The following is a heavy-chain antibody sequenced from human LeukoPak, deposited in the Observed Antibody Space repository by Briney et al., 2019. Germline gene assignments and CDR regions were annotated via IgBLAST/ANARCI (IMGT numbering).Heavy chain of an antibody. CDR1: GFTFSSYG. CDR3: ARDSPDYHYYYYMDV. CDR2: IRYDGSNK. V-gene: IGHV3-30*02. Sequence: PGGSLRLSCAASGFTFSSYGMHWVRQAPGKGLEWVAFIRYDGSNKYYADSVKGRFTISRDNAKNSLYLQMNSLRAEDTAVYYCARDSPDYHYYYYMDVWGKGTTVTISS. D-gene: IGHD3-16*01. J-gene: IGHJ6*03.